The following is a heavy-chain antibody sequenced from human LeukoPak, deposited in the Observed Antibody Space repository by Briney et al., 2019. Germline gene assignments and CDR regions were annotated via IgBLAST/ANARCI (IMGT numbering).Heavy chain of an antibody. V-gene: IGHV3-23*01. CDR1: GFTFSSYA. D-gene: IGHD2-2*01. CDR3: AKLDIVVIPAAIQDY. CDR2: ISGSGGST. Sequence: PGGSLRLSCAVSGFTFSSYAMSWVRQAPGKGLEWVSAISGSGGSTYYADSVKGRFTISRDNSKNTLYLQMNSLRAEDTAVYYCAKLDIVVIPAAIQDYWGQGTMVTVSS. J-gene: IGHJ4*02.